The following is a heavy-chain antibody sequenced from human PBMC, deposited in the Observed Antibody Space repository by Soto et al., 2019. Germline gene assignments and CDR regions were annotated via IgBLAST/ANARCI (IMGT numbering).Heavy chain of an antibody. Sequence: SVKVSCKASGGTFSSYTISWVRQAPGQGLEWMGRIIPILGITNYAQKFQGRVTITTNKSTSTAYMELSSLRSEDTAVYYCARGGMYDFWSGYYFPYYYYYMDVWGKGTTVTVSS. CDR2: IIPILGIT. CDR3: ARGGMYDFWSGYYFPYYYYYMDV. J-gene: IGHJ6*03. V-gene: IGHV1-69*02. D-gene: IGHD3-3*01. CDR1: GGTFSSYT.